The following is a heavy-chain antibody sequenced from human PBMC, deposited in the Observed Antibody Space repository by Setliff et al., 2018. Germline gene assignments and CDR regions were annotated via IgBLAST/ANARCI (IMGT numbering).Heavy chain of an antibody. V-gene: IGHV3-74*01. D-gene: IGHD6-13*01. CDR2: VNSDGSST. J-gene: IGHJ3*02. Sequence: GGSLRLSCAASGFTFSSYGMHWVRQAPGKGLVWVSRVNSDGSSTTYADSVKGRFTMSRDNANNALYLQMNSLTAEDTAVYYCAREMEAAGQRAFDIWGQGTMVTVSS. CDR1: GFTFSSYG. CDR3: AREMEAAGQRAFDI.